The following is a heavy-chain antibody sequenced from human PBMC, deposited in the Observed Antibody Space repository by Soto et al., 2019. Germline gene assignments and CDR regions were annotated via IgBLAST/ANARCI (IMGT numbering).Heavy chain of an antibody. CDR2: IYYSGST. CDR3: ATLWFGESGY. V-gene: IGHV4-39*01. Sequence: QLQLQESGPGLVKPSETLSLTCTVSGGSISSSSYYWGWIRQPPGKGLEWIGSIYYSGSTYYNPSLKSRVTTSVDTSKNQFSLKLSSVTAADTAVYYCATLWFGESGYWGQGTLVTVSS. D-gene: IGHD3-10*01. CDR1: GGSISSSSYY. J-gene: IGHJ4*02.